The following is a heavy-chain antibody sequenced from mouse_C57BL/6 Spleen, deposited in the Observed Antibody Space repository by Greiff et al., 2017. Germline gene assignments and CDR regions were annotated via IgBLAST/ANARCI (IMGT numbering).Heavy chain of an antibody. J-gene: IGHJ3*01. Sequence: DVQLVESGGGLVKPGGSLKLSCAASGFTFSDYGMHWVRQAPEKGLQWVAYISSGSSTIYYADTVKGRFTISRDNAKNTLFLQMTSLRSEDTAMYYCARRTTVVEGAWFAYWGQGTLVTVSA. D-gene: IGHD1-1*01. CDR2: ISSGSSTI. CDR3: ARRTTVVEGAWFAY. CDR1: GFTFSDYG. V-gene: IGHV5-17*01.